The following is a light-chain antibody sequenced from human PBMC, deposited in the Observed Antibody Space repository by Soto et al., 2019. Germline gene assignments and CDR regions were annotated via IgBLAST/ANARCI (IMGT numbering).Light chain of an antibody. CDR2: GAS. J-gene: IGKJ3*01. Sequence: EIVLTQSPGTLSLSPGERATLSCRASQSVSSNYVAWYQQKPGQAPRLLIKGASSRVTGIPDRYSGSGSGTDFTLTISRLEPDDFAVYYCQQYGSSQFTFGPGTKVNIK. CDR3: QQYGSSQFT. V-gene: IGKV3-20*01. CDR1: QSVSSNY.